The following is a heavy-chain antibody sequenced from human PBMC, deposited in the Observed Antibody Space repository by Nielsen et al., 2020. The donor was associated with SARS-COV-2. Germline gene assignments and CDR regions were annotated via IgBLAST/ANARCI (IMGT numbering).Heavy chain of an antibody. Sequence: GESLKIPCKGSGYSFSHNWIGRVRQMPGKGLEWMAIIYPHDSDSRYSPSFQGHVTISADKSISTAYLQWSSLKASDTAMYYCARLARGYCSTSRLPGFDYWGEGTLVTVSS. D-gene: IGHD2-2*01. CDR3: ARLARGYCSTSRLPGFDY. CDR2: IYPHDSDS. CDR1: GYSFSHNW. V-gene: IGHV5-51*01. J-gene: IGHJ4*02.